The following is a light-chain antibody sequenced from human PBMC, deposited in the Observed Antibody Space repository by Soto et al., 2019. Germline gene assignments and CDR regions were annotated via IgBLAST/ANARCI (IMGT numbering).Light chain of an antibody. J-gene: IGKJ2*01. CDR1: VSISRS. CDR2: KPS. CDR3: HLYCSYSFT. Sequence: EIQMSQSPSTLSASVGGSDPITCRASVSISRSLAWYQQKPGKAPKLVIYKPSTLDSGVPSRFRGSGSGTEFTLTISWLQPEDFATYYCHLYCSYSFTFGQVNKLEIK. V-gene: IGKV1-5*03.